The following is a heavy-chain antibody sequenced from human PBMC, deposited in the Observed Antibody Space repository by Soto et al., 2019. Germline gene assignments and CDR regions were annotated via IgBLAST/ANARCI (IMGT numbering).Heavy chain of an antibody. V-gene: IGHV4-59*01. J-gene: IGHJ4*02. CDR2: IYYSWST. D-gene: IGHD3-10*01. Sequence: SATLSITCTVSGGSISSYYWSWIRQPPGKGLEWIGYIYYSWSTNYNPSLKSRVTISVDTSKNQFSLKLSSVTAADTAVYYCARDSFGVPFDYWGQGTLVTVSS. CDR1: GGSISSYY. CDR3: ARDSFGVPFDY.